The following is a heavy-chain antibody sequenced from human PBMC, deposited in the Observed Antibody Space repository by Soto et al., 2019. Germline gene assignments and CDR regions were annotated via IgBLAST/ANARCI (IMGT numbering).Heavy chain of an antibody. D-gene: IGHD6-13*01. J-gene: IGHJ4*02. CDR2: IYPGDSDT. V-gene: IGHV5-51*01. Sequence: EVQLVQSGAEVREPGESLKISCKASGYSFTSYGIGWVRQMPGKGLECMGIIYPGDSDTRYSPSFQGQVTISADKSISTAYLQWSSLKASDSAMYYCARRDSSSWFTWDQGTLVTVSS. CDR3: ARRDSSSWFT. CDR1: GYSFTSYG.